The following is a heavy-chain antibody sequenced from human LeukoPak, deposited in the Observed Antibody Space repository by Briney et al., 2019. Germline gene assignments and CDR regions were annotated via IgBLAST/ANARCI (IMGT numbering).Heavy chain of an antibody. Sequence: SETLSLTCTVSGGSISSYYWSWIRQPPGKGPEWIGYIYYSGSTNYNPSLKSRVTISVDTSKNQFSLKLSSVTAADTAVYYCARANGSGSYSTRWFDPWGQGTLVTVSS. J-gene: IGHJ5*02. CDR2: IYYSGST. CDR1: GGSISSYY. CDR3: ARANGSGSYSTRWFDP. D-gene: IGHD3-10*01. V-gene: IGHV4-59*01.